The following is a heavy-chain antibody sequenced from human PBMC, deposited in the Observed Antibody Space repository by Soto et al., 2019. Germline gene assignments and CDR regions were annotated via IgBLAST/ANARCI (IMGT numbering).Heavy chain of an antibody. CDR2: ISAYNGNT. J-gene: IGHJ6*02. V-gene: IGHV1-18*01. D-gene: IGHD6-13*01. CDR3: ARANIGSSWYVKRARYYYYGMDV. Sequence: QVQLVQSGAEVKKPGASVKVSCKASGYTFTSYGISWVRQAPGQGLEWMGWISAYNGNTTYAQKLQGRVTMTTDTSTSTAYMELRSLRSDDTAVYYCARANIGSSWYVKRARYYYYGMDVWGQGTTVTVSS. CDR1: GYTFTSYG.